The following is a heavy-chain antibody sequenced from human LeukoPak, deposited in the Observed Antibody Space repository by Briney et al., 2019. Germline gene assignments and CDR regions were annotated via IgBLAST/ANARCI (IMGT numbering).Heavy chain of an antibody. CDR1: GFTFSTYA. D-gene: IGHD3-22*01. J-gene: IGHJ6*02. CDR3: ASPDSSGSPYGMDV. CDR2: ISGSGGTS. V-gene: IGHV3-23*01. Sequence: PGGSLRLSCAASGFTFSTYAMSWVRQAPGKGLEWVSGISGSGGTSYYADSVKGRFTISRDNSKNTLYLQMNSLRAEDTAVYYCASPDSSGSPYGMDVWGQGTTVTVSS.